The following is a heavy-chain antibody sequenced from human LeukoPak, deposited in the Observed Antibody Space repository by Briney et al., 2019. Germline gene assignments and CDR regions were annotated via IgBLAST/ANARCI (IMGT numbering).Heavy chain of an antibody. CDR3: AKEPAV. J-gene: IGHJ4*02. V-gene: IGHV3-23*01. CDR2: IGASGVSA. D-gene: IGHD1-14*01. CDR1: GFTFGTHA. Sequence: GGSLRLSCEASGFTFGTHAMTWVRQAPGKGLEWVSAIGASGVSAYYADSVMGRFTISRDNSKNTLYLQTYRLRAEDTAMYYCAKEPAVWGQGTLVTVSS.